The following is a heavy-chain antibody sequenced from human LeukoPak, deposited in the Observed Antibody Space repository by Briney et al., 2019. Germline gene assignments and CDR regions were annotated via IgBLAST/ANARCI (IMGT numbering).Heavy chain of an antibody. V-gene: IGHV4-38-2*01. CDR1: GYSISSGYY. CDR2: IYHSGST. J-gene: IGHJ4*02. CDR3: ARGTHDYGDYGTFDY. Sequence: SETLSLTCAVSGYSISSGYYWGWIRQPPGKGLEWIGSIYHSGSTYYNPSLKSRVTISVDTSKNQFSLKLSSVTAADTAVYYCARGTHDYGDYGTFDYWGQGTLVTVSS. D-gene: IGHD4-17*01.